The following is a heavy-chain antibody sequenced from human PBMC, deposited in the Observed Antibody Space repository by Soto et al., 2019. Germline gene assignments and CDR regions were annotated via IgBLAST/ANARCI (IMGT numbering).Heavy chain of an antibody. CDR1: GFTFTSSA. D-gene: IGHD6-13*01. CDR2: IGVGSGNT. Sequence: ASVKVSCKASGFTFTSSAVQWVRQARGQRLEWIGWIGVGSGNTNYAQKLQDRVTITRDISTSTAYMELRSLRSDDTAVYYCATGAAAGNKYNWFDPWGQGTLVTVSS. J-gene: IGHJ5*02. V-gene: IGHV1-58*01. CDR3: ATGAAAGNKYNWFDP.